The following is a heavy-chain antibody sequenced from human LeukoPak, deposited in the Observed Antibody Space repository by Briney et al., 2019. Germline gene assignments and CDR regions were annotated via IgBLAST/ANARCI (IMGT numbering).Heavy chain of an antibody. CDR1: GGSISSSSYY. Sequence: SETLSLTCTVSGGSISSSSYYWGWIRQPPGKGLEWIGSIYYSGSTYYNPSLKSRVTISVDTPKNQFSLKVSSVTAADTAVYYCAKVVIAAAGTNYYYYMDVWGKGTTVTVSS. J-gene: IGHJ6*03. CDR3: AKVVIAAAGTNYYYYMDV. CDR2: IYYSGST. D-gene: IGHD6-13*01. V-gene: IGHV4-39*01.